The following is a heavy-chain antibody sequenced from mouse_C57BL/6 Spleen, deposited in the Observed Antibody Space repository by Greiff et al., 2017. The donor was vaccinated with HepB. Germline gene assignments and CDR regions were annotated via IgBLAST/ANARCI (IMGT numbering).Heavy chain of an antibody. CDR2: IYPGDGDT. CDR1: GYAFSSSW. Sequence: QVQLKESGPELVKPGASVKISCKASGYAFSSSWMNWVKQRPGKGLEWIGRIYPGDGDTNYNGKFKGKATLTADKSSSTAYMQLSSLTSEDSAVYFCESNYGGYAMDYWGQGTSVTVSS. J-gene: IGHJ4*01. V-gene: IGHV1-82*01. CDR3: ESNYGGYAMDY. D-gene: IGHD2-5*01.